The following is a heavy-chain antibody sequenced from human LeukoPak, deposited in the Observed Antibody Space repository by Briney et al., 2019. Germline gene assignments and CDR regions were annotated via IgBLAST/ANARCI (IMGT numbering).Heavy chain of an antibody. J-gene: IGHJ6*02. CDR2: IIPIFGTA. CDR1: GGTFSSYA. Sequence: ASVKVSCKASGGTFSSYAISWVRQAPGQGLEWMGGIIPIFGTANYAQKFQGRVTITADESTSTAYMELSSLRSEDTAVYYCASSRDGLNGGRALAPYYYGMDVWGQGATVTVSS. CDR3: ASSRDGLNGGRALAPYYYGMDV. V-gene: IGHV1-69*13. D-gene: IGHD5-24*01.